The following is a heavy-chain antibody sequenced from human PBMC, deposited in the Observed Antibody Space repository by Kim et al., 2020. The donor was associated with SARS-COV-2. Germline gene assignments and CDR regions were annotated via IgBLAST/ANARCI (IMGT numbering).Heavy chain of an antibody. Sequence: GGSLRLSCAASGFTFSDYYMSWIRQAPGKGLEWVSYISSSSSYTNYADSVKGRFTISRDNAKNSLYLQMNSLRAEDTAVYYCARGGAVEVYYYYYGMDVWGQGTTVTVSS. J-gene: IGHJ6*02. CDR1: GFTFSDYY. CDR2: ISSSSSYT. D-gene: IGHD6-19*01. V-gene: IGHV3-11*05. CDR3: ARGGAVEVYYYYYGMDV.